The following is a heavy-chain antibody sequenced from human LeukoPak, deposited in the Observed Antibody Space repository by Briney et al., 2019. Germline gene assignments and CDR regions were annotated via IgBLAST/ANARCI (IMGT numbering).Heavy chain of an antibody. V-gene: IGHV3-23*01. CDR2: ISGSGGNT. CDR3: ASSQSITYPLDY. Sequence: GGSLRLSCTVSGFTFSTYAMGWVRQAPGKGLEWVSAISGSGGNTYYADSVKGRFTVSRDNSVNTLHLQLDSLRVEDTAVYYCASSQSITYPLDYWGQGTPVTVSS. CDR1: GFTFSTYA. D-gene: IGHD1-20*01. J-gene: IGHJ4*02.